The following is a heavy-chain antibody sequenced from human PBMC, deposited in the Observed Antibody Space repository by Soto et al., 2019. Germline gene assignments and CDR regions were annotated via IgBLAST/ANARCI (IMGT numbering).Heavy chain of an antibody. J-gene: IGHJ6*02. V-gene: IGHV1-8*01. CDR1: GYTFTSYD. CDR3: AREWSAAVTYYVMDV. D-gene: IGHD6-13*01. CDR2: MNTNNGYT. Sequence: QVQLVQSGAEVKKPGASVKVSCMTSGYTFTSYDINWVRQASGQGLEEVGWMNTNNGYTAYAPKCQGRVTVTRNTSIRTVDLQLSSLRSKATAVYYCAREWSAAVTYYVMDVWGQETTVTVSS.